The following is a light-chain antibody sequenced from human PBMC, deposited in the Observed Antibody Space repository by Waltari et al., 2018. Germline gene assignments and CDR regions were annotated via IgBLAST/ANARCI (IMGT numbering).Light chain of an antibody. V-gene: IGLV3-1*01. Sequence: SYELTQPPSVSVSPGQTATITCSGDNLEDKYVCWYQQRPGQSPLLVIFQDFKRPSGIPERFSGSNSGQTATLTISGTQAIDEADYYCQALDSSRYAVIFGGGTKLTVL. CDR2: QDF. CDR3: QALDSSRYAVI. J-gene: IGLJ2*01. CDR1: NLEDKY.